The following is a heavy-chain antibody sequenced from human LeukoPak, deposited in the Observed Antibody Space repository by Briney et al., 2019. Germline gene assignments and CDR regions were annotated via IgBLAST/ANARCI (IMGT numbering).Heavy chain of an antibody. V-gene: IGHV3-9*01. J-gene: IGHJ4*02. Sequence: GRSLRLSCAASGFTFDDYAMHWVRQAPGKGLEWVSGISWNSGSIGYADSVKGRFTISRDNSKNTLYLQMDSLRAEDTAVYYCAKDHFTREKNVMITFGGVIVIPHYWGQGTLVTVSS. CDR1: GFTFDDYA. D-gene: IGHD3-16*02. CDR2: ISWNSGSI. CDR3: AKDHFTREKNVMITFGGVIVIPHY.